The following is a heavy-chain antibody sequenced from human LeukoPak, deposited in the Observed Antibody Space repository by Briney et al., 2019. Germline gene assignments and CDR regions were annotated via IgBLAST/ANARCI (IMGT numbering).Heavy chain of an antibody. CDR3: ARRDSSSSFDY. D-gene: IGHD6-6*01. CDR2: VTSSGGHM. Sequence: GGSLRLSCAASGFIFSDYYMTWIRQAPGKGLEWVSYVTSSGGHMYYADSAKGRFTISRDNAKNSLDLQMNSLRAEDTAVYYCARRDSSSSFDYWGQGTLVTVSS. CDR1: GFIFSDYY. V-gene: IGHV3-11*04. J-gene: IGHJ4*02.